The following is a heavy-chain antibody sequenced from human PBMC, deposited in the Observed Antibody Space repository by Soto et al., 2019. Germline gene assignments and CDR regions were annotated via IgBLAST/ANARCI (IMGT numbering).Heavy chain of an antibody. Sequence: PGGSLRLSCAASGFTFSSYTMNWVRQAPGKGLEWVSHISSSSSTIYYADSVKGRFTISRDNAKNSLYLQMNSLRDEDTAVYYCARAHYDILTGTNWFDPWGQGTLVTVSS. CDR1: GFTFSSYT. CDR2: ISSSSSTI. D-gene: IGHD3-9*01. J-gene: IGHJ5*02. CDR3: ARAHYDILTGTNWFDP. V-gene: IGHV3-48*02.